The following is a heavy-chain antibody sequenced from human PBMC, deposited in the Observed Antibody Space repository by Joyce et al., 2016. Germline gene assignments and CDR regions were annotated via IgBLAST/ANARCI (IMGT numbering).Heavy chain of an antibody. Sequence: EVQLVESGGVVVQPGGSLRLSCAASGFTFDDYTMHWVRQALGKGLELVSLISWDGGSTYYAGSVKGRFTISRDNSKNSLYLQMNSLRTEDTALYYCAKDRGGFGVVISSYLDYWGQGTLVTVSS. D-gene: IGHD3-3*01. CDR1: GFTFDDYT. CDR3: AKDRGGFGVVISSYLDY. V-gene: IGHV3-43*01. CDR2: ISWDGGST. J-gene: IGHJ4*02.